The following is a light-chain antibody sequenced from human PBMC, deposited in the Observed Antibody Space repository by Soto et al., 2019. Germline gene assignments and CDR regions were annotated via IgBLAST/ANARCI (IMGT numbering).Light chain of an antibody. CDR2: QTS. CDR1: QYINTR. Sequence: EIVLTQSPATLSSLPFDRISLXCGASQYINTRLAWYQHRPGQAPRLLIYQTSIRAAGIPARFSASGSGTDFTLTISDVQPEDFALYYCHQRQSWPRTFGQGTKVDIK. V-gene: IGKV3-11*01. J-gene: IGKJ1*01. CDR3: HQRQSWPRT.